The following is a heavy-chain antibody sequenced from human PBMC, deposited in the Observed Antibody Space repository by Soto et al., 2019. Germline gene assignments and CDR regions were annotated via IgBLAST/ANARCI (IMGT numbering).Heavy chain of an antibody. CDR1: GYTFTGYY. V-gene: IGHV1-2*04. Sequence: ASVKVSCKASGYTFTGYYMHWVRQAPGQGLEWMGWINPNSGGTNYAQKFQGWVTMTRDTSISTAYMELSRLRSDDTAVYYCARCTVNCSGGSCYLVPDYGTDVWGQGTTVTVSS. D-gene: IGHD2-15*01. CDR2: INPNSGGT. J-gene: IGHJ6*02. CDR3: ARCTVNCSGGSCYLVPDYGTDV.